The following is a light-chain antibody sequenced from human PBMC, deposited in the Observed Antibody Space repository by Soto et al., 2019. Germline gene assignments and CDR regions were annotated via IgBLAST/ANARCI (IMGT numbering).Light chain of an antibody. J-gene: IGKJ4*01. CDR1: QSINTK. V-gene: IGKV1-39*01. Sequence: DIQMTQSPSSLSASVGDRVTITCRASQSINTKLNWYQHKPGKAPKLLISAASSLQSGVPSRFSGSGSGTDFTLTISSLQAEDSATYYCQQSYYALTFGGGTKVDIK. CDR2: AAS. CDR3: QQSYYALT.